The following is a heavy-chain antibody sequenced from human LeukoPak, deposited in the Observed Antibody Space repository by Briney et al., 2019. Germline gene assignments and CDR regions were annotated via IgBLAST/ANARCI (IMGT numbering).Heavy chain of an antibody. CDR1: GFTVSSNY. V-gene: IGHV3-53*01. CDR2: IYSGGGT. J-gene: IGHJ3*02. Sequence: AGGSLRLSCAASGFTVSSNYMSWVRQAPGKGLEWVSVIYSGGGTYYADSVKGRFTISRDNSKNTLYLQMNSLRAEDTAVYYCAKNRWVRAPFDIWGQGTMVTVSS. CDR3: AKNRWVRAPFDI. D-gene: IGHD3-16*02.